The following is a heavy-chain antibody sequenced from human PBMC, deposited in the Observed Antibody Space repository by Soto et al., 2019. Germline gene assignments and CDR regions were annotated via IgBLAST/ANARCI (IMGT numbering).Heavy chain of an antibody. J-gene: IGHJ4*02. CDR3: AKDHSGSGRPDTLTIGARGDFDY. Sequence: EVQLLESGGGLVQPGGSLRLSCAASGFTFSNYAMNWVRQAPGKGLEWVSGISGGGGSTYYADSVKGRFTISRDNSKNTLYLQMNRLRGGDTAVYFCAKDHSGSGRPDTLTIGARGDFDYWGQATLVTVSS. V-gene: IGHV3-23*01. D-gene: IGHD3-9*01. CDR2: ISGGGGST. CDR1: GFTFSNYA.